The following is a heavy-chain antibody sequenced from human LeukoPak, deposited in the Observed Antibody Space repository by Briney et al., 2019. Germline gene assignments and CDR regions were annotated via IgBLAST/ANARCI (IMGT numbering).Heavy chain of an antibody. V-gene: IGHV1-2*02. J-gene: IGHJ4*02. Sequence: ASVKVSCKASGYTFTGYYMHWARQAPGQGLEWMGWINPNSGGTNYAQKFQGRVTMTRDTSISTAYMELSRLRSDDTAVYYCARVWAYCSGGSCSYYFDYWGQGALVTVSS. CDR1: GYTFTGYY. CDR2: INPNSGGT. D-gene: IGHD2-15*01. CDR3: ARVWAYCSGGSCSYYFDY.